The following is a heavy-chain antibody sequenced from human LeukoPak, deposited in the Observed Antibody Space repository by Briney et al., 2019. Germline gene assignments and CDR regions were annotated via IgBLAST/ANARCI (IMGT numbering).Heavy chain of an antibody. CDR2: IRYDGSNK. V-gene: IGHV3-30*02. Sequence: GGSLRLSCAASGLTFSTYGIHWVRQAPSKGLEWVAFIRYDGSNKYYADSVKGRFTISRDNSKSTLFLQMNSLRADDTAVYYCAKDKPGYSSGWFLGGFDYWGQGTLVTVSS. J-gene: IGHJ4*02. CDR3: AKDKPGYSSGWFLGGFDY. CDR1: GLTFSTYG. D-gene: IGHD6-19*01.